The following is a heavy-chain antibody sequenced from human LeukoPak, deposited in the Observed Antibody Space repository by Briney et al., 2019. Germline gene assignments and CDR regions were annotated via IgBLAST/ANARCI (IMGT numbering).Heavy chain of an antibody. Sequence: PGGSLRLSCAASGFTFSTYAIHWVRQAPGKGLEYVSGISSNGVSTYYANSVKGRFTISRDNSKNTLYLQMGSLRDEDMAMYYCARGSDTALVMPLVPKRGLGYWGQGALVTVSS. D-gene: IGHD5-18*01. J-gene: IGHJ4*02. V-gene: IGHV3-64*01. CDR3: ARGSDTALVMPLVPKRGLGY. CDR2: ISSNGVST. CDR1: GFTFSTYA.